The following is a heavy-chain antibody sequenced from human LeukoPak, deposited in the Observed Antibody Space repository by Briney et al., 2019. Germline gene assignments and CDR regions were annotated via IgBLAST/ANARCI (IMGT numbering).Heavy chain of an antibody. J-gene: IGHJ4*02. V-gene: IGHV3-73*01. CDR3: TIGISAAGHFGGLGY. CDR1: GFTFSGSA. Sequence: PGGSLRLSCAASGFTFSGSAMYWVRQASGKGLEWVGRIRSKANSYATAYAESVKGRFTFSRDDSKNTSYLQMNSLKTEDTAVYYCTIGISAAGHFGGLGYWGQGTLVTVSS. D-gene: IGHD6-13*01. CDR2: IRSKANSYAT.